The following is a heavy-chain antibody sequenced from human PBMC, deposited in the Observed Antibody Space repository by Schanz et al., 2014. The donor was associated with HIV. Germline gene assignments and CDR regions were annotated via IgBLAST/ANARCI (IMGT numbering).Heavy chain of an antibody. Sequence: QVRLVASGGGVVQPGRSLRLSCAASGFTFSNYGMHWVRQAPGKGLEWVAVISYDRSHKYYADSVKGRFTISRDNSKNTLFLQMNSLRAEDTAVYYCARVEGPPTFYYYYYGSDVWGQGTAVTVSS. J-gene: IGHJ6*02. CDR1: GFTFSNYG. CDR2: ISYDRSHK. CDR3: ARVEGPPTFYYYYYGSDV. V-gene: IGHV3-30*03. D-gene: IGHD4-4*01.